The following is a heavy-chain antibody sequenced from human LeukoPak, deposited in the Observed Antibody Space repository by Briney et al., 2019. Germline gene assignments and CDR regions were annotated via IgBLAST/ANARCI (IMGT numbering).Heavy chain of an antibody. CDR3: ASWGDWFDP. D-gene: IGHD3-16*01. V-gene: IGHV3-23*01. CDR2: ISGSGGST. CDR1: GFTFSSYG. J-gene: IGHJ5*02. Sequence: PGGSLRLSCAASGFTFSSYGMSWVRQAPGKGLEWVSAISGSGGSTYYADSVKGRFTISRDNAKNSLYLQMNSLRAEDTAVYYCASWGDWFDPWGQGTLVTVSS.